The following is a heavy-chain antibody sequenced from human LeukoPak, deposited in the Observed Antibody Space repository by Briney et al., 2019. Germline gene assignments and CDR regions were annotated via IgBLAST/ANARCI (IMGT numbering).Heavy chain of an antibody. CDR3: ATILREEPRTYCSGGSCYPGSFDY. CDR2: INPSGGST. Sequence: GASVKVSCKASGYTFTSYYMHWVRQAPGQGLEWMGIINPSGGSTSYAQKFQGRVTMTRDTSTSTVYMELSSLRSEDTAVYYCATILREEPRTYCSGGSCYPGSFDYWGQGTLVTVSS. J-gene: IGHJ4*02. D-gene: IGHD2-15*01. V-gene: IGHV1-46*03. CDR1: GYTFTSYY.